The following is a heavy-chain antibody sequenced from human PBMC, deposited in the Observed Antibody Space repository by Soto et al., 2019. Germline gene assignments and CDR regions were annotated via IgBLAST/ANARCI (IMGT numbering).Heavy chain of an antibody. V-gene: IGHV3-9*01. D-gene: IGHD2-8*02. J-gene: IGHJ3*02. CDR1: GFTFHDHA. Sequence: EEQLVESGGALVQPGGSLRLSCVASGFTFHDHAMHWVRQVPGKGLEWVSFITWHGGSLAYEDSIKGRFTISRDNAKHSLYLQKNSLRAEDTAFYYCTRGYCTVGSCAFDIWGQGAVVTVSS. CDR2: ITWHGGSL. CDR3: TRGYCTVGSCAFDI.